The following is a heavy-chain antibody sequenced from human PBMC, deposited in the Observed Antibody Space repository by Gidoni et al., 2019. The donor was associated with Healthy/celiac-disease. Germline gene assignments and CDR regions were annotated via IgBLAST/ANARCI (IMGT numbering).Heavy chain of an antibody. CDR2: IIPIFGKA. J-gene: IGHJ4*02. CDR3: ASNLGYCSSTSCYKETG. D-gene: IGHD2-2*02. Sequence: QVQLVQSGAEVKKPGSSVTVSCKASGGTFRSFAISWVRQAPGQGLKWMGGIIPIFGKANYAQKFQGRVTITADKSTSTAYMGLSSLRYEDTAVYYCASNLGYCSSTSCYKETGWGQGTLVTVSS. CDR1: GGTFRSFA. V-gene: IGHV1-69*06.